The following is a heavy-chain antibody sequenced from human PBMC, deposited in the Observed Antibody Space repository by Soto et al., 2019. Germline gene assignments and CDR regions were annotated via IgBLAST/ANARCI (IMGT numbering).Heavy chain of an antibody. D-gene: IGHD5-18*01. J-gene: IGHJ6*02. CDR2: IYYSGST. V-gene: IGHV4-39*01. CDR3: ARQLGGYSYGYNYYYGMDV. CDR1: GGSISSSSYY. Sequence: QLQLQESGPGLVKPSETLSLTCTVSGGSISSSSYYWGWIRQPPGKGLEWIGSIYYSGSTYYNPSLKSRVTISVDTSKNQFSLKLSSVTAADTAVYYCARQLGGYSYGYNYYYGMDVWGQGTTVTVSS.